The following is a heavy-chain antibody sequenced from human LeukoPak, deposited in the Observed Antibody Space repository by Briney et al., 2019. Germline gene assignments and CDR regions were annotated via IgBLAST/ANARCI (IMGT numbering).Heavy chain of an antibody. V-gene: IGHV4-34*01. J-gene: IGHJ4*02. D-gene: IGHD6-19*01. CDR1: GGSFSGYY. Sequence: SETLSLTCAVYGGSFSGYYWSWIRQPPGKGLEWIGEINHSGSTNYNPSLKSRVTISVDTSKNQFSLNLNSVTAADTAVYYCAGDSFSRGSASYVGDDFWGQGTLVTVSS. CDR2: INHSGST. CDR3: AGDSFSRGSASYVGDDF.